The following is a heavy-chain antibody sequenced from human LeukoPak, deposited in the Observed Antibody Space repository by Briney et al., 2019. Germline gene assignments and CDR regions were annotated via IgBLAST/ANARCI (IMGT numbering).Heavy chain of an antibody. J-gene: IGHJ4*02. CDR1: GFTFSSYS. V-gene: IGHV3-23*01. Sequence: GGSLRLSCAASGFTFSSYSMNWVRQAPGKGLEWVSAISGSGGSTYYADSVKGRFTISRDNSKNTLYLQMNSLRAEDTAVYYCAKDGITGILPHFDYWGQGTLVTVSS. D-gene: IGHD1-20*01. CDR3: AKDGITGILPHFDY. CDR2: ISGSGGST.